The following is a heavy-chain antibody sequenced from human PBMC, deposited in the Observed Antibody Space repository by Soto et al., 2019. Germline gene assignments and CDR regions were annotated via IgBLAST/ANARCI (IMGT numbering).Heavy chain of an antibody. D-gene: IGHD6-19*01. CDR1: GGSFSGYY. Sequence: WETLSLTCAVYGGSFSGYYWSWIRQPPGKGLEWIGEINHSGSTNYNPSLKSRVTISVDTSKNQFSLKLSSVTAADTAVYYCARGRGQWLLPYYYYGMDVWGQGTTVTVSS. CDR2: INHSGST. CDR3: ARGRGQWLLPYYYYGMDV. J-gene: IGHJ6*02. V-gene: IGHV4-34*01.